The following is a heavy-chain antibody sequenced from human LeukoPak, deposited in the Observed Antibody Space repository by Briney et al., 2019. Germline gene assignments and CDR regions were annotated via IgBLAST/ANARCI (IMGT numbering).Heavy chain of an antibody. CDR3: ARGRGSRLQLGRYFDL. CDR2: INHSGST. Sequence: KPSETLSLTCTVSGYSISSGYYWGWIRQPPGKGLEWIGEINHSGSTNYNPSLKSRVTISVDTSKNQFSLKLSSVTAADTAVYYCARGRGSRLQLGRYFDLWGRGTLVTVSS. D-gene: IGHD5-24*01. V-gene: IGHV4-38-2*02. CDR1: GYSISSGYY. J-gene: IGHJ2*01.